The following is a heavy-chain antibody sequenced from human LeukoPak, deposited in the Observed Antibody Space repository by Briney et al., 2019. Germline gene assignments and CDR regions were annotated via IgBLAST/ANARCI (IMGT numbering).Heavy chain of an antibody. CDR3: ESGIRDFDWLGD. D-gene: IGHD3-9*01. V-gene: IGHV1-2*02. CDR1: GYTFTGYY. Sequence: ASVKVSCKASGYTFTGYYMHWVRQAPGQGLEWMGWINPNSGGTNYAQKFQGRVTMTRDTSISTAYMELSRLRSDDTAVFYGESGIRDFDWLGDWGQGTLVTVSS. CDR2: INPNSGGT. J-gene: IGHJ4*02.